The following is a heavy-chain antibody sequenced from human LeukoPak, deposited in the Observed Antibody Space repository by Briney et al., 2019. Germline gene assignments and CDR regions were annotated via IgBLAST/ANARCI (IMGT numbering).Heavy chain of an antibody. CDR1: GFTFDDYA. CDR3: VRLKGDAFDI. J-gene: IGHJ3*02. V-gene: IGHV3-9*01. Sequence: PGRSLRLSCAASGFTFDDYAMHWVRQAPGKGLEWVSGISWNSGSIGYADSVKGRFTISRDNAKNSPYLQMNSLRAEDTALYYCVRLKGDAFDIWGQGTMVTVSS. D-gene: IGHD3-3*01. CDR2: ISWNSGSI.